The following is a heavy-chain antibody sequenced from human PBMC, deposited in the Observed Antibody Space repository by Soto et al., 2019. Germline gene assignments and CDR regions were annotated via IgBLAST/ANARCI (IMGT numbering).Heavy chain of an antibody. Sequence: EVQLVESGGGLVQPGRSLRLSCTASGFTFGDYGMSWVRQAPGKGLEWVGFIRSRAYGGTTEYAASVRGRFTISRDDSESIAYLQMNSLKTEDTALYYCCRGRLPEWELQPSYFDYWGQGTLVTVSS. D-gene: IGHD1-26*01. CDR1: GFTFGDYG. V-gene: IGHV3-49*04. CDR3: CRGRLPEWELQPSYFDY. J-gene: IGHJ4*02. CDR2: IRSRAYGGTT.